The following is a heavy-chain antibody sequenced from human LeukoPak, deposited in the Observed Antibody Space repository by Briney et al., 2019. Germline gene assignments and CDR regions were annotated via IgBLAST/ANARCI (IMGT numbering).Heavy chain of an antibody. D-gene: IGHD2-2*01. CDR2: ISYDGRNK. V-gene: IGHV3-30*18. J-gene: IGHJ4*02. Sequence: GGSLRPSCAASGFTFNNYGMHRVRQAPGKGLEWVAVISYDGRNKHYPDSVKGRFTISRDISTDTLWLQMDSLRTEDTAVYYCAKGPLRGTAAAIDYWGQGTLVTVSS. CDR1: GFTFNNYG. CDR3: AKGPLRGTAAAIDY.